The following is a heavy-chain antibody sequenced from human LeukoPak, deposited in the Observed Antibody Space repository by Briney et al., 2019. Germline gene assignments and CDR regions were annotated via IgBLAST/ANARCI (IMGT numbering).Heavy chain of an antibody. CDR3: ASGPRIVGAKAPLDY. J-gene: IGHJ4*02. CDR1: GYTFTGYY. Sequence: GASVKVSCKASGYTFTGYYMHWVRQAPGQGLEWMGWINPNSGGTNYAQKFQGRVTMTRDTSISTAYMELSRLRSDDTAVYHCASGPRIVGAKAPLDYWGQGTLVTVSS. CDR2: INPNSGGT. V-gene: IGHV1-2*02. D-gene: IGHD1-26*01.